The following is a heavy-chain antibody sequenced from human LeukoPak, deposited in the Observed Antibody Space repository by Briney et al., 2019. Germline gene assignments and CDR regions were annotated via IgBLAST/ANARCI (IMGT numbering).Heavy chain of an antibody. V-gene: IGHV4-61*09. CDR1: VGSISTGNYY. CDR3: ARDWGIAAATPYYFDH. CDR2: IYMSGST. J-gene: IGHJ4*02. D-gene: IGHD6-13*01. Sequence: SQTLSLTCSVFVGSISTGNYYYSWIRQSAGKGMEWIGNIYMSGSTRYNPSLMSRVAMSVDTSKNHFSLKISSATAADTAVYYCARDWGIAAATPYYFDHWGQGIQVTVSS.